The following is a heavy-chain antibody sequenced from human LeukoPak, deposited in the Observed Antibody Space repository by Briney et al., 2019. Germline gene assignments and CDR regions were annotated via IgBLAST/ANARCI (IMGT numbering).Heavy chain of an antibody. CDR3: AALWFGDPETPHDY. CDR1: GDSISRYY. CDR2: IYYTGTT. J-gene: IGHJ4*02. D-gene: IGHD3-10*01. Sequence: TSETLSLTCTVSGDSISRYYGSWVRQPPGEGLEWIGYIYYTGTTNYNPSLKSRVTISVDTSKNQFSLKVKSVTAADTAVYYCAALWFGDPETPHDYWGQGTLVTVSS. V-gene: IGHV4-59*01.